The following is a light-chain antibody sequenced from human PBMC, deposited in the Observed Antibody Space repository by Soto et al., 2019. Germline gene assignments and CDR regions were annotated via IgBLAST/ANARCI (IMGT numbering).Light chain of an antibody. Sequence: QSVLTHPASVSGSPGQSITISCTGTSSDVGSYNLVSWYQQHPGKAPKLMIYEVSKRPSGVSNRFSGSKSGNTASLTISGLLAYDLADYYCCSYACSISLYVFVTGTKVTVL. CDR3: CSYACSISLYV. J-gene: IGLJ1*01. CDR2: EVS. CDR1: SSDVGSYNL. V-gene: IGLV2-23*02.